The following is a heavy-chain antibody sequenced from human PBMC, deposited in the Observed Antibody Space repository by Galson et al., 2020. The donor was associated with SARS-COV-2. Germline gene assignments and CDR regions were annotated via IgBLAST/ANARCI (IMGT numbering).Heavy chain of an antibody. CDR2: LDTSSTYR. J-gene: IGHJ4*02. CDR3: ARSPPASTSGSSIYFDY. D-gene: IGHD3-10*01. V-gene: IGHV3-21*01. CDR1: GFAFSSYT. Sequence: GGSLRLSCAASGFAFSSYTMNWVRQAPGKGLERVASLDTSSTYRNHADPLKGRFTISRDNAENSLYLQMNSLRAEDTAVYYCARSPPASTSGSSIYFDYWGQGTQVTVSS.